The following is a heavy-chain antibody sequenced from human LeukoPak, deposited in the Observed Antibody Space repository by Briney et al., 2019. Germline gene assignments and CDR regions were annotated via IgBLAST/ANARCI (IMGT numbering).Heavy chain of an antibody. CDR2: INPNSGGT. CDR3: ARDYDILTGYYYYYYMDV. Sequence: ASVKVSCKASGYSFTAYYMHWVRQAPGQGLEWMGWINPNSGGTNYAQKFQGRVTMTRDTSISTAYMELSRLRSDDTAVYYCARDYDILTGYYYYYYMDVWGKGTTVTVSS. V-gene: IGHV1-2*02. J-gene: IGHJ6*03. D-gene: IGHD3-9*01. CDR1: GYSFTAYY.